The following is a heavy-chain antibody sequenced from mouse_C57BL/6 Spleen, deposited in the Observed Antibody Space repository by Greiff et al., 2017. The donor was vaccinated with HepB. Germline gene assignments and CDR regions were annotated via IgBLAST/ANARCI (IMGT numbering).Heavy chain of an antibody. D-gene: IGHD1-1*01. Sequence: EVKLMESEGGLVQPGSSMKLSCTASGFTFSDYYMAWVRQVPEKGLEWVANINYDGSSTYYLDSLKSRFIISRDNAKNILYLQMSSLKSEDTATYYCARDNYGSAYGMDYWGQGTSVTVSS. V-gene: IGHV5-16*01. CDR2: INYDGSST. CDR1: GFTFSDYY. CDR3: ARDNYGSAYGMDY. J-gene: IGHJ4*01.